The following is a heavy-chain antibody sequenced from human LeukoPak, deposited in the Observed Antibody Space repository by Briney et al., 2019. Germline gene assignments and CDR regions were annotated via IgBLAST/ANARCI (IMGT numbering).Heavy chain of an antibody. Sequence: SETLSLTCAVYGGSFSGYYWSWIRQPAGKGLEWIGEINHSGSTNYIPSLKSRVTISVDTSKNQFSLKLSSVTAADTAVYYCARGMKGSGSYYAPFDYWGQGTLVTVSS. CDR2: INHSGST. D-gene: IGHD3-10*01. CDR3: ARGMKGSGSYYAPFDY. J-gene: IGHJ4*02. V-gene: IGHV4-34*01. CDR1: GGSFSGYY.